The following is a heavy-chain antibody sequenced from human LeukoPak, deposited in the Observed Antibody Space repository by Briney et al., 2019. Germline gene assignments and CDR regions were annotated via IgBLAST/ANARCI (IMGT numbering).Heavy chain of an antibody. D-gene: IGHD1-26*01. CDR3: TRDSGTYNWFDP. J-gene: IGHJ5*02. V-gene: IGHV3-73*01. CDR1: GFTFRGSA. CDR2: IDKKDKGYATAT. Sequence: GGSLRLPCAASGFTFRGSAIHGVRQSSAKGREWVGQIDKKDKGYATATAYAASVKGRFTISRDDSINTAYLQMKSLKTKDTALYYCTRDSGTYNWFDPWGRGTLVTVSS.